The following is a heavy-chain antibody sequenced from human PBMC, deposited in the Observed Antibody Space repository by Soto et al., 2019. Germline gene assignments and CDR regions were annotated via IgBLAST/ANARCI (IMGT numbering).Heavy chain of an antibody. CDR2: IKRDGSET. V-gene: IGHV3-7*01. J-gene: IGHJ3*02. Sequence: VQLVESGGGLVQPGGSLRVSCAASGFIFIPYWMSWVRQAPGKGLDRVANIKRDGSETHYVDSVKGRFTISRDNTKKSLELQMKSLRVEDTAVYYCARDAYHYDSSSYYRYDAFDIWGQGTMVTVSS. CDR1: GFIFIPYW. CDR3: ARDAYHYDSSSYYRYDAFDI. D-gene: IGHD3-22*01.